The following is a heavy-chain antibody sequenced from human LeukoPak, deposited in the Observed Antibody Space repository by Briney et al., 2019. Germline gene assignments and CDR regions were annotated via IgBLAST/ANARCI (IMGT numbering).Heavy chain of an antibody. V-gene: IGHV4-61*02. CDR2: IYTSGST. D-gene: IGHD1-1*01. CDR3: ARGRVSEWNPFDY. J-gene: IGHJ4*02. CDR1: GGSISSGSYY. Sequence: PSETLSLTCTVSGGSISSGSYYWSWIRQPAGKGLEWIGRIYTSGSTNYNPSLKSRVTISVDTSKNQFSLQLNSVTPEDTAVYYCARGRVSEWNPFDYWGQGTLVTVSS.